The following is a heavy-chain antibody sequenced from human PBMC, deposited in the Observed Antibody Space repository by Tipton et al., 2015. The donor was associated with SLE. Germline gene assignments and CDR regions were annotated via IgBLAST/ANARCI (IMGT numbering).Heavy chain of an antibody. J-gene: IGHJ5*02. CDR2: INPNSGGT. V-gene: IGHV1-2*02. Sequence: QLVQSGAEVKKPGASVKVSCEASGSSFTGYVHWVRQAPGQGLEWMGCINPNSGGTKYAEKFQGRVTMTRDTSISTAYMQLSSLRSDGTAVYCCARGPQYYDFWSGSDPWGPGTLGTGSS. CDR1: GSSFTGY. D-gene: IGHD3-3*01. CDR3: ARGPQYYDFWSGSDP.